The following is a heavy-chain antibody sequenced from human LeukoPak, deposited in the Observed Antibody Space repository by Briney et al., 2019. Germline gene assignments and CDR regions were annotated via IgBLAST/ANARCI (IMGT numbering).Heavy chain of an antibody. Sequence: SETLSLTCAVYGGSFSGYYWSWIRQPPGKGLEWIGEINHSGSTNYNPSLKSRVTISVDTSKNQFSLKLSSVTAADTAVYYCDRRRGYSGYDSTGYYYYYGMDVWGQGTTVTVSS. CDR1: GGSFSGYY. CDR2: INHSGST. J-gene: IGHJ6*02. V-gene: IGHV4-34*01. CDR3: DRRRGYSGYDSTGYYYYYGMDV. D-gene: IGHD5-12*01.